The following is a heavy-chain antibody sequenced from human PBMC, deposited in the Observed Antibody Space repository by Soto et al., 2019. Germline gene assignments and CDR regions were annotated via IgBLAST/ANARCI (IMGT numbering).Heavy chain of an antibody. CDR2: IYYSGST. CDR3: ARGYCISTSCYVIFRGWFDP. CDR1: GGSISSGGYY. Sequence: SETLSLTCTVSGGSISSGGYYWSWIRQHPGKGLEWIGYIYYSGSTYYNPSLKSRVTISVDTSKNQFSLKLSSVTAADTAVYYCARGYCISTSCYVIFRGWFDPWGQGTLVTVSS. V-gene: IGHV4-31*03. J-gene: IGHJ5*02. D-gene: IGHD2-2*01.